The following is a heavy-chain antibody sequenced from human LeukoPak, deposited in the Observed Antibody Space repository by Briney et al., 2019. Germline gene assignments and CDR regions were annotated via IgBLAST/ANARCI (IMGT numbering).Heavy chain of an antibody. V-gene: IGHV1-46*01. D-gene: IGHD2-15*01. CDR3: ARDFFHGHCGGLSCFLLDY. Sequence: GASVKVSCKASGYTFTSYYMHWVRQAPGQGLEWMGIINPSGGSTSYAQKLQGRVTMTTDTSTSTAYMELRSLRSDDTAVYYCARDFFHGHCGGLSCFLLDYWGQGSLVTVSS. CDR1: GYTFTSYY. CDR2: INPSGGST. J-gene: IGHJ4*02.